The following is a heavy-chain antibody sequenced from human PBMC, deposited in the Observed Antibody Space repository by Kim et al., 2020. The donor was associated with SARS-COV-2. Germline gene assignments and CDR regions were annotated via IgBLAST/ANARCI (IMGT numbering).Heavy chain of an antibody. CDR2: INPNSGGT. D-gene: IGHD3-3*01. J-gene: IGHJ4*02. V-gene: IGHV1-2*06. CDR1: GYTFTGYY. Sequence: ASVKVSCKASGYTFTGYYMHWVRRAPGQGLEWMGRINPNSGGTNYAQKFQGRVTMTRDTSISTAYMELSRLRSDDTAVYYCARDLPPEVTIFGVVIREYYFDCWGQGTLVTVSS. CDR3: ARDLPPEVTIFGVVIREYYFDC.